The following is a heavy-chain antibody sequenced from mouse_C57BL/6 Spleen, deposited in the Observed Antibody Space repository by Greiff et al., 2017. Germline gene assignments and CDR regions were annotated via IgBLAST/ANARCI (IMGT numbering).Heavy chain of an antibody. Sequence: VKLQQSGPELVKPGASVKISCKASGYSFSDYNMNWVKQSHGKSLEWIGVLNTNYGTNSYNQKFQGKDTLTVDQSSRTAYMHRNRLSSEDSAFYYCARAGTGTDESYCDYWGQGTTLTVSS. V-gene: IGHV1-39*01. CDR3: ARAGTGTDESYCDY. CDR1: GYSFSDYN. CDR2: LNTNYGTN. D-gene: IGHD4-1*01. J-gene: IGHJ2*01.